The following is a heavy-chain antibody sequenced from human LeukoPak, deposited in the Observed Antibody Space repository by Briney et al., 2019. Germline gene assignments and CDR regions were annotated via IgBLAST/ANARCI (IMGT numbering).Heavy chain of an antibody. CDR1: GFRFDNYW. CDR3: ARIGYSSSSFDY. J-gene: IGHJ4*02. CDR2: MKQDGSVK. Sequence: GGSLRVSCAASGFRFDNYWMSWVREAPGEGLEWVANMKQDGSVKYYLDSVKGRFTISRDNARNAQYLQMNSLRPEDTAVYYCARIGYSSSSFDYWGQGTLVTVSS. V-gene: IGHV3-7*01. D-gene: IGHD6-6*01.